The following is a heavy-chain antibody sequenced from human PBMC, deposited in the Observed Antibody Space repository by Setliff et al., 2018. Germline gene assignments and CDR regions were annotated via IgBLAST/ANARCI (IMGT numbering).Heavy chain of an antibody. CDR2: IIPIFGTA. Sequence: SVKVSCKASGGTFINYAISWVRQAPGQGLEWMGGIIPIFGTANYAQKFQGRVTITADESTSTAYVELSSLRSEGTAVYYCARVSRTIVAARGFDYWGQGTLVTVSS. J-gene: IGHJ4*02. CDR3: ARVSRTIVAARGFDY. V-gene: IGHV1-69*13. D-gene: IGHD1-26*01. CDR1: GGTFINYA.